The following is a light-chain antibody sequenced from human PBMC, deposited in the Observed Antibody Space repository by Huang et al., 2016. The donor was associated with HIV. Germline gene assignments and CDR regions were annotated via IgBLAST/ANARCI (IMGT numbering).Light chain of an antibody. J-gene: IGKJ4*01. Sequence: DIQMTQSPSSVSASVGDRVPITCRARQGISTWLVWYQQKPGRAPKFLIYGASELQPGGPSRVSGSGSGTDFTLTSSSLQPEDFATYYCQQAHTFPLTFGGGTKVEMK. CDR2: GAS. CDR1: QGISTW. CDR3: QQAHTFPLT. V-gene: IGKV1D-12*01.